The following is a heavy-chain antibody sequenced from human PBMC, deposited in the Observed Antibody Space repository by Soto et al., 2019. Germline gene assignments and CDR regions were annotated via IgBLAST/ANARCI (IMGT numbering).Heavy chain of an antibody. CDR1: GYTFTSYG. Sequence: ASVKVSCKASGYTFTSYGISWVRQAPGQGLEWMGWISAYNGNTNYAQKLQGRVTMATDTSTSTAYMELRSLRSDDTAVYYCARGLGPYDSSGYYYYWGQGTLVTVSS. D-gene: IGHD3-22*01. CDR2: ISAYNGNT. CDR3: ARGLGPYDSSGYYYY. J-gene: IGHJ4*02. V-gene: IGHV1-18*01.